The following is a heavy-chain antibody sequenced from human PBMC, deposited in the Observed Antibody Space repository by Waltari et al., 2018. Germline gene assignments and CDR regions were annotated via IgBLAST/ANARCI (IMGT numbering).Heavy chain of an antibody. CDR2: SYTSGST. CDR1: GGSISSGSYY. CDR3: ARGTTYYDFWSGPAGYYYYGMDV. D-gene: IGHD3-3*01. V-gene: IGHV4-61*02. Sequence: QVQLQESGPGLVKPSQTLSLTCTVSGGSISSGSYYWSWIRQPAGKGLEWIGRSYTSGSTNYNPSLKSRVTISVDTSKNQFSLKLSSVTAADTAVYYCARGTTYYDFWSGPAGYYYYGMDVWGQGTTVTVSS. J-gene: IGHJ6*02.